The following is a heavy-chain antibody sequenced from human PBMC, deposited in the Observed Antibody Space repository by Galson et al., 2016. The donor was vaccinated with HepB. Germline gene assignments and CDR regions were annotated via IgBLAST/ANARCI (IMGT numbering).Heavy chain of an antibody. CDR1: GGNVNNYT. CDR3: GRGPLAAATDTGIDY. CDR2: IVPKFGVT. Sequence: SVKVSCKASGGNVNNYTIIWVRQAPGHGFEWMGRIVPKFGVTKYAQNFQGRVTITVDTPTTTVFMELSSLRSQDTAIYYCGRGPLAAATDTGIDYWGQGTLVTVSS. J-gene: IGHJ4*02. V-gene: IGHV1-69*02. D-gene: IGHD6-13*01.